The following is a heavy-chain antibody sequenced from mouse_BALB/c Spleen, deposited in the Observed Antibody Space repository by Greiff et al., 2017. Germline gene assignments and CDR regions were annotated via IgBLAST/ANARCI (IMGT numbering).Heavy chain of an antibody. J-gene: IGHJ3*01. Sequence: ESGPGLVKPSQSLSLTCSVTGYSITSGYYWNWIRQFPGNKLEWMGYISYDGSNNYNPSLKNRISITRDTSKNQFFLKLNSVTTEDTATYYCARDGNSLAYWGQGTLVTVSA. CDR3: ARDGNSLAY. V-gene: IGHV3-6*02. D-gene: IGHD2-1*01. CDR2: ISYDGSN. CDR1: GYSITSGYY.